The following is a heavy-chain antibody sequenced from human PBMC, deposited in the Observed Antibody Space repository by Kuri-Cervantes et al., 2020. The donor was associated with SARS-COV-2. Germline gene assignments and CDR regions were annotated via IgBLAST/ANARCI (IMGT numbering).Heavy chain of an antibody. V-gene: IGHV4-4*07. J-gene: IGHJ4*02. CDR3: AKDPEYSGYDAVWGFDY. CDR2: IYTSGST. CDR1: GGSISSYY. Sequence: ESLKISCTVSGGSISSYYWSWIRQPAGKGLEWIGRIYTSGSTNYNPSLKSRVTMSVDTSKNQFSLKLSSVTAADTAVYYCAKDPEYSGYDAVWGFDYWGQGTLVTVSS. D-gene: IGHD5-12*01.